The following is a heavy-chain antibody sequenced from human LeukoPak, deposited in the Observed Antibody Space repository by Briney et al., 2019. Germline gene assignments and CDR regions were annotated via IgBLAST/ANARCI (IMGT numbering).Heavy chain of an antibody. Sequence: ASVKVSCKASGYTFTGYYMHWVRQAPGQGLEWMGRINPNSGGANYAQKFQGRVTMTRDTSISTAYMELSRLRSDDTAVYYCARYSSGSYAFDIWGQGTMVTVSS. V-gene: IGHV1-2*06. J-gene: IGHJ3*02. D-gene: IGHD6-19*01. CDR1: GYTFTGYY. CDR2: INPNSGGA. CDR3: ARYSSGSYAFDI.